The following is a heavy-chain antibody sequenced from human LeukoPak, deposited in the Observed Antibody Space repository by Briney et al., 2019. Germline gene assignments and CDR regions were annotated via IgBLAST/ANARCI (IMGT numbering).Heavy chain of an antibody. J-gene: IGHJ4*02. CDR3: AQSGAPLPLYFDN. CDR1: GGSISSSSYY. D-gene: IGHD3-10*01. Sequence: SETLSLTCTVSGGSISSSSYYWGWIRQPPGKGLEWIGSIYYSGSTYYNPSLKSRVTISVDTSKNQFSLKLSSVTAEDTAIYYCAQSGAPLPLYFDNWGQGALVTVSS. CDR2: IYYSGST. V-gene: IGHV4-39*07.